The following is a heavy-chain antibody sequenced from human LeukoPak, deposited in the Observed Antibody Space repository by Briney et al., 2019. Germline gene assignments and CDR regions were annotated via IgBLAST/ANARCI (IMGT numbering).Heavy chain of an antibody. CDR2: ISGSGGTT. Sequence: GGSLRLSCVTSGFTFSSYAMSWVRQAPGKGLEWVSGISGSGGTTDYADSVKGRFIISRDNSRRTLYLQMNSLRAEDTAIYFCAREPSAPNRFQGSWGQGTLVTVPS. J-gene: IGHJ5*02. CDR3: AREPSAPNRFQGS. V-gene: IGHV3-23*01. CDR1: GFTFSSYA.